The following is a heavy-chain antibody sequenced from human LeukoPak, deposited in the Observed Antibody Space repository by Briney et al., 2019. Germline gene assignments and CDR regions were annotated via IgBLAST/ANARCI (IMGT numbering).Heavy chain of an antibody. D-gene: IGHD3-22*01. CDR3: ARLKYYFDRSGYRAEYFQQ. Sequence: PSETLSLTCAVYGGSFSGYYWSWIRQPPGKGLEWIGEINHSGSTNYNPSLKSRLTISVDTSKNQFSLKLSSVTAADTAVYYCARLKYYFDRSGYRAEYFQQWGQGTLVTASS. J-gene: IGHJ1*01. V-gene: IGHV4-34*01. CDR2: INHSGST. CDR1: GGSFSGYY.